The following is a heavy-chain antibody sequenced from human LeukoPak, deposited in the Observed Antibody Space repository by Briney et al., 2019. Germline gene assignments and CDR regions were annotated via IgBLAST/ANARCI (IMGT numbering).Heavy chain of an antibody. D-gene: IGHD4-23*01. CDR3: AKVGVVTRDDAFDI. J-gene: IGHJ3*02. CDR2: ISWNSGSI. CDR1: GFTFDDYA. Sequence: GRTLRLSCAASGFTFDDYAMHRVRQAPGKGLEWVSGISWNSGSIGYADSVKGRFTISRDNAKNSLYLQMNSLRAEDTALYYCAKVGVVTRDDAFDIWGQGTMVTVSS. V-gene: IGHV3-9*01.